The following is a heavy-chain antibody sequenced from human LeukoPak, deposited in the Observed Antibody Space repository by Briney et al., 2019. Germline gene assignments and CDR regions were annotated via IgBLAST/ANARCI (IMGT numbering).Heavy chain of an antibody. Sequence: GGSLRLSCAASGFTLSSYGMHWVRQAPGKGLEWVAVIWYDGSNKYYADSVKGRFTISRDNSKNTLYLQMNSLRAEDTAVYYCARDLDYYDSSGYPLDYWGQGTLVTVSS. D-gene: IGHD3-22*01. CDR2: IWYDGSNK. J-gene: IGHJ4*02. CDR1: GFTLSSYG. V-gene: IGHV3-33*01. CDR3: ARDLDYYDSSGYPLDY.